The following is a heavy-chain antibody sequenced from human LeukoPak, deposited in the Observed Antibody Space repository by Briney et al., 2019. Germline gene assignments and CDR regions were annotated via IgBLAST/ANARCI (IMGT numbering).Heavy chain of an antibody. CDR1: GYSLNTHW. CDR2: IYPSDSYT. CDR3: ARHSSPAMVLLDY. V-gene: IGHV5-10-1*01. J-gene: IGHJ4*02. Sequence: GESLKISCKGSGYSLNTHWISWVRLMPGKGLEWKGRIYPSDSYTNYSPSFQGHVTISADKSISTAYLQWSSLKASDTAMYYCARHSSPAMVLLDYWGQGTLVTVSS. D-gene: IGHD5-18*01.